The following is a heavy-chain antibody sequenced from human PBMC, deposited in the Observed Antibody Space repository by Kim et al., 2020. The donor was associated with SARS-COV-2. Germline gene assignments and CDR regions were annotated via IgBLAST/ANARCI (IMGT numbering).Heavy chain of an antibody. CDR3: ARDMQQLTLRGKYYGMDV. V-gene: IGHV3-11*06. Sequence: KGRFTSSRDNAQNSLYLQMNSLRAEDTAVYYCARDMQQLTLRGKYYGMDVWGQGTTVTVSS. J-gene: IGHJ6*02. D-gene: IGHD6-13*01.